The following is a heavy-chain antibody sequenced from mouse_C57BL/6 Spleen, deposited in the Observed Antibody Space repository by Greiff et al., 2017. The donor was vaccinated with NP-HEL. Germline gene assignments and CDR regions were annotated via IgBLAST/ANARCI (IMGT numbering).Heavy chain of an antibody. CDR1: GFTFSSYG. CDR2: ISSGGSYT. V-gene: IGHV5-6*02. Sequence: DVMLVESGGDLVKPGGSLKLSCAASGFTFSSYGMSWVRQTPDKRLEWVATISSGGSYTYYPDSVKGRFIISRDNAKNTLYRQMSSLKSEDTAMYYCARHRGAMDYWGQGTSVTVSS. J-gene: IGHJ4*01. CDR3: ARHRGAMDY.